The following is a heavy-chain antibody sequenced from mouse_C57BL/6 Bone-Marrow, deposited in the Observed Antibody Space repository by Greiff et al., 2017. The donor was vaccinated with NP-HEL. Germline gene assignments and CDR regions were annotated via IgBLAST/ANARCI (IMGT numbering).Heavy chain of an antibody. CDR1: GYTFTSYW. J-gene: IGHJ1*03. D-gene: IGHD1-1*01. V-gene: IGHV1-55*01. CDR3: GRRGDYYGPYWYFDV. CDR2: IYPGSGST. Sequence: VQLQQPGAELVKPGASVKMSCKASGYTFTSYWITWVKQRPGQGLEWIGDIYPGSGSTNYNEKFKSKATLTVDTSSSTAYMQLSSLTSEYSAVYYGGRRGDYYGPYWYFDVWGTGTTVTVSS.